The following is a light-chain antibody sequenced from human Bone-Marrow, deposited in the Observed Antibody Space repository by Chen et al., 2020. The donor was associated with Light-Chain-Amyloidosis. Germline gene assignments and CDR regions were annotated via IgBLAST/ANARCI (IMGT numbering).Light chain of an antibody. CDR2: GSS. Sequence: EIVLTQSPAPLSFSPGEGANHSRRASQTINSNYLTWYQQKFGQAPRLLIYGSSSRATGIPDRFTGSGSGTDFTLTINRLEPEDFAMYYCQQYGTSPLTFGGGTKVEIK. V-gene: IGKV3-20*01. CDR1: QTINSNY. J-gene: IGKJ4*01. CDR3: QQYGTSPLT.